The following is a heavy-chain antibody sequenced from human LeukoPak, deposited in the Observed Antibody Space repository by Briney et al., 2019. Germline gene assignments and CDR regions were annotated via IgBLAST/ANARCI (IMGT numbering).Heavy chain of an antibody. CDR3: ARSWEVLQNFDY. Sequence: GGSLRLSCAASGFTFSDHSMSWIRQAPGKGLEWVALISYDGSNKYYADSLKGRFTISRDNSKNTLYLQMNSLRAEDTAVYYCARSWEVLQNFDYWGQGTLVTVSS. J-gene: IGHJ4*02. CDR1: GFTFSDHS. D-gene: IGHD1-26*01. V-gene: IGHV3-30*04. CDR2: ISYDGSNK.